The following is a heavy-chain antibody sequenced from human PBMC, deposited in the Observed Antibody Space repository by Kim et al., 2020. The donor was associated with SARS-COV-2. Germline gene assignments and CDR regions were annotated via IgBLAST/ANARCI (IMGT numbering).Heavy chain of an antibody. J-gene: IGHJ3*01. V-gene: IGHV3-23*01. CDR3: VRDLPHYYDAHDAFDV. D-gene: IGHD3-22*01. CDR2: ISGTGGAT. CDR1: GFPFSDFV. Sequence: GGSLRLSCAATGFPFSDFVMAWVRQAPGKGLEWVSGISGTGGATYYADSVKGRFTISRDNSENTLFLQMNSLGVEDTAVYYCVRDLPHYYDAHDAFDVWGLGTMVTVSS.